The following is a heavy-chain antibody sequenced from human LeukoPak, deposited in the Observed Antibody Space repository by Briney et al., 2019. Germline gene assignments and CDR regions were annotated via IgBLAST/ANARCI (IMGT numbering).Heavy chain of an antibody. CDR1: GFTFSSYW. CDR3: ARDYTPIVATIGF. Sequence: GGSLRLSCAASGFTFSSYWMSWVRQAPGKGLEWVANIKQDGSEKYHVDSVKGRFTISRDNAKNSLYLQMNSLRAEDTAVYYCARDYTPIVATIGFWGQGTLVTVSS. V-gene: IGHV3-7*01. J-gene: IGHJ4*02. CDR2: IKQDGSEK. D-gene: IGHD5-12*01.